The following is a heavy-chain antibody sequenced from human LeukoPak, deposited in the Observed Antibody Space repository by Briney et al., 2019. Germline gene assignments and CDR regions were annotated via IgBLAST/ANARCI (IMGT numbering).Heavy chain of an antibody. CDR3: ARGPNSNWSGLDF. J-gene: IGHJ4*02. CDR1: GFSFSGHG. Sequence: GGSLRLSCTASGFSFSGHGMHWARQLPGKGLVWVSRISPTGSTTSYADSVKGRFTVSRDNAKNTLYLQVNNLRAEDTAVFYCARGPNSNWSGLDFWGQGTLLTVSS. CDR2: ISPTGSTT. V-gene: IGHV3-74*01. D-gene: IGHD6-6*01.